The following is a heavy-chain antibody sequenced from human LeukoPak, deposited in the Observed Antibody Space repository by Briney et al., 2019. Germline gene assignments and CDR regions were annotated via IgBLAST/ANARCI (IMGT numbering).Heavy chain of an antibody. D-gene: IGHD3-22*01. J-gene: IGHJ4*02. V-gene: IGHV4-59*01. Sequence: SETLSPSRAVSGGSISSYYWSWIRQPPGKGLEWIGYIYYSGSTNYNPSLKSRVTISVDTSKNQFSLKLSSVTAADTAVYYCARVKSYYDSSGYYLRGYYFDYWGQGTLVTVSS. CDR1: GGSISSYY. CDR2: IYYSGST. CDR3: ARVKSYYDSSGYYLRGYYFDY.